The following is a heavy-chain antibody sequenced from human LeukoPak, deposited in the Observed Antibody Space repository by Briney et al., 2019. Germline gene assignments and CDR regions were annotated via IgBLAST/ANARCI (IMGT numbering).Heavy chain of an antibody. J-gene: IGHJ4*02. D-gene: IGHD5-24*01. Sequence: GGSLRLSCAASGFTFSGYAMSWVRQAPGKGLEWVSLISGSGGGTYYADSVKGRFNIFRDNSKNTQDLQMNSLRAEDTAVYYCAKAGTEDGYNIYFDHWGQGTLVTVS. CDR3: AKAGTEDGYNIYFDH. CDR1: GFTFSGYA. V-gene: IGHV3-23*01. CDR2: ISGSGGGT.